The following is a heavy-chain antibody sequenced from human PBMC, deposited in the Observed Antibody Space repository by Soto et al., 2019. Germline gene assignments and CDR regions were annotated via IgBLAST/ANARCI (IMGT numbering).Heavy chain of an antibody. D-gene: IGHD1-26*01. CDR1: GGSFSGYY. Sequence: SETLSLTCAVYGGSFSGYYWSWIRQPPGKGLEWIGEINHSGSTNYNPSLKSRATISVDTSKNQFSLKLTSVTAADTAVYYCARDRGDWFDPWGQGTLVTVSS. V-gene: IGHV4-34*01. CDR3: ARDRGDWFDP. J-gene: IGHJ5*02. CDR2: INHSGST.